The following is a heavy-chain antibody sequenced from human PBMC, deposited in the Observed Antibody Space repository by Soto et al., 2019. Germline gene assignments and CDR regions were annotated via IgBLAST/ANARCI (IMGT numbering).Heavy chain of an antibody. Sequence: QVQLVESGGGVVQPGTSLRLSCLVSGFSFTDYGLHWVRQAPGKGLEWVAVISHDGKNKKYVDSVKGRFTISRDESKNLLDLQMNSLRVDDTALDYCAKVRGSGSYYPRFYCDSWGQGAQVSVSS. D-gene: IGHD3-10*01. J-gene: IGHJ4*02. CDR3: AKVRGSGSYYPRFYCDS. CDR1: GFSFTDYG. V-gene: IGHV3-30*18. CDR2: ISHDGKNK.